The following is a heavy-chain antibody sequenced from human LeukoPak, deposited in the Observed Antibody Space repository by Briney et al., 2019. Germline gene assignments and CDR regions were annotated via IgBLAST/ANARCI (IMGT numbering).Heavy chain of an antibody. CDR1: GYTFTSYG. Sequence: VASVKVSCKASGYTFTSYGISWVRQAPGQGLEWMGWISAYNGNTNYAQKLQGRVTMTTDTSTSTAYMELRSLRSDDTAVYYCARSLNYYGPGSSPPADYYYYMDVWGKGTTVTVSS. J-gene: IGHJ6*03. CDR3: ARSLNYYGPGSSPPADYYYYMDV. CDR2: ISAYNGNT. D-gene: IGHD3-10*01. V-gene: IGHV1-18*01.